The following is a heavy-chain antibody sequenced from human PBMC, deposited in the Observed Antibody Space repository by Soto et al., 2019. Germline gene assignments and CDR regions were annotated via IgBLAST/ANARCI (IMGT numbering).Heavy chain of an antibody. CDR1: GYTFTSYG. D-gene: IGHD2-15*01. CDR3: ARDGYIVVVEAATRQAPDYYYYGMDV. CDR2: ISAYNGNT. V-gene: IGHV1-18*01. J-gene: IGHJ6*02. Sequence: GASVKVSCKASGYTFTSYGISWVRQAPGQGLEWMGWISAYNGNTNYAQKLQGRVTMTTDTSTSTAYMELRSLRSDDTAVYYCARDGYIVVVEAATRQAPDYYYYGMDVWGQGTTVTVSS.